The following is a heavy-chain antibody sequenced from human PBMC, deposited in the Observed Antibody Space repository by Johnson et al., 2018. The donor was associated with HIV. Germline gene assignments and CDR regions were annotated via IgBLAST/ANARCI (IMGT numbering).Heavy chain of an antibody. CDR3: ARSSGSYLDDAFDI. CDR1: GFSVSNNY. V-gene: IGHV3-66*01. CDR2: IYSGVST. Sequence: VQLVESGGGLVQPGGSLRLSCGASGFSVSNNYMNWVRQAPGKGLEWVSVIYSGVSTYYADSVKGRFTISRDNSKNTLYLQMNSLRAEDTAVYYCARSSGSYLDDAFDIWGQGTMVTVSS. J-gene: IGHJ3*02. D-gene: IGHD1-26*01.